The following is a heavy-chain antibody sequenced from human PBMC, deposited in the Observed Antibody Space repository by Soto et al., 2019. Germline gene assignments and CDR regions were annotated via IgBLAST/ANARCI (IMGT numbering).Heavy chain of an antibody. V-gene: IGHV3-23*01. CDR2: ISGSGGST. CDR1: GFTFSSYA. CDR3: AKVPPISVVVAATPWYYYGMDV. D-gene: IGHD2-15*01. Sequence: GGSLRLSCAASGFTFSSYAMSWVRQAPGKGLEWVSAISGSGGSTYYADSVKGRFTISRDNSKNTQYLQMNSLRAEDTAVYYCAKVPPISVVVAATPWYYYGMDVWGQGTTVTVSS. J-gene: IGHJ6*02.